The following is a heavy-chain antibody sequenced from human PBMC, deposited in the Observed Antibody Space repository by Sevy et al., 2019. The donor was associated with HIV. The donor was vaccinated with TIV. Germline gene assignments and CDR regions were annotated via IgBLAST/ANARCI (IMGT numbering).Heavy chain of an antibody. CDR2: IKQDESEK. Sequence: GGSLRLSCAASGFSFSSNWMHWVLQAPGKGLEWVANIKQDESEKYYAASVKGRFTISRDNAKNSVYLQMNSLRPEDTAIYYYARGNSGSFDYWGQGTLVTVSS. CDR3: ARGNSGSFDY. V-gene: IGHV3-7*03. D-gene: IGHD3-22*01. J-gene: IGHJ4*02. CDR1: GFSFSSNW.